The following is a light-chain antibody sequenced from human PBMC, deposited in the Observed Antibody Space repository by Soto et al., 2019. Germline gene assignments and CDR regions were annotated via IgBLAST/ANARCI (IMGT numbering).Light chain of an antibody. J-gene: IGKJ5*01. CDR3: KQHTRWSMT. CDR2: DGS. CDR1: PNLHSF. V-gene: IGKV3-11*01. Sequence: EIVCTPSLATPSVSPGERVALSCRASPNLHSFLNWYQQRPGQAPRPIIYDGSKRAAGVPDIISGDGSGTDYTLKISRLETEELAVYDCKQHTRWSMTFGAGKRREIK.